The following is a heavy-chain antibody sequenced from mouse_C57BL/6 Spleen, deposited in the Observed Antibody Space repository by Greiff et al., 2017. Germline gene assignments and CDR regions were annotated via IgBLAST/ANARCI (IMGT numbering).Heavy chain of an antibody. D-gene: IGHD2-4*01. CDR1: GYTFTSYW. CDR3: ARGRMITTGGYFDY. Sequence: QVQLQQPGAELVMPGASVKLSCKASGYTFTSYWMHWVKQRPGQGLEWIGEIDPSDSYTNYNQKFKGKSTLTVDKSSSTAYMQLSSLTSEDSAVYYCARGRMITTGGYFDYWGQGTTLTVSS. CDR2: IDPSDSYT. J-gene: IGHJ2*01. V-gene: IGHV1-69*01.